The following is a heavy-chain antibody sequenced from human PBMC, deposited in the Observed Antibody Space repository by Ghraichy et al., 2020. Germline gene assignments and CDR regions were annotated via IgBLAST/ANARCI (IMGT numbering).Heavy chain of an antibody. CDR2: IIPIFGTA. V-gene: IGHV1-69*13. CDR3: ARDLSMATYYYDSSGYSLRY. Sequence: AVKVSCKASGGTFSSYAISWVRQAPGQGLEWMGGIIPIFGTANYAQKFQGRVTITADESTSTAYMELSSLRSEDTAVYYCARDLSMATYYYDSSGYSLRYWGQGTLVTVSS. J-gene: IGHJ4*02. CDR1: GGTFSSYA. D-gene: IGHD3-22*01.